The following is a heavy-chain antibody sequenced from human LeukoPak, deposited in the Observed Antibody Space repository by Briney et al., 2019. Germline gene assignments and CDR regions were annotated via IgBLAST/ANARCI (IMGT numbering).Heavy chain of an antibody. CDR1: GFTFSSYA. Sequence: GGSLRLSCAASGFTFSSYAMHWVRQAPGKGLEWVAVISYDGSSKYYADSVKGRFTISRDNSKNTLYLQMNSLRAEDTAVYYCARDIQRVGATALDYWGQGTLVTVSS. J-gene: IGHJ4*02. CDR2: ISYDGSSK. D-gene: IGHD1-26*01. V-gene: IGHV3-30-3*01. CDR3: ARDIQRVGATALDY.